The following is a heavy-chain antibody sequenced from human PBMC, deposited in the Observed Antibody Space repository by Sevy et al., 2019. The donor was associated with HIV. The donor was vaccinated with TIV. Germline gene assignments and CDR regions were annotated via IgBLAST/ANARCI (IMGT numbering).Heavy chain of an antibody. CDR2: VSSDGSEI. CDR3: ARDQLGSIDY. D-gene: IGHD7-27*01. J-gene: IGHJ4*02. Sequence: GGSLRLSCAVSGFTFSTYAMHWVRQAPGKGLECVAIVSSDGSEINYADSVKGRFTISRDNSWNTLYLQMNSLRTEDTALYYGARDQLGSIDYWGQGTLVTVSS. V-gene: IGHV3-30-3*01. CDR1: GFTFSTYA.